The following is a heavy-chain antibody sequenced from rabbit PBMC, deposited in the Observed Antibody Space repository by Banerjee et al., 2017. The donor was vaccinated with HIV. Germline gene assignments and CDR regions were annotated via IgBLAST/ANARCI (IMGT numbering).Heavy chain of an antibody. CDR1: GFSFSGNAW. CDR3: ARDRVSVGAGDYGYGL. CDR2: IYDNTGGT. Sequence: QSLEESGGDLVKPGASLTLTCTASGFSFSGNAWMCWVRQAPGKGLEWIGCIYDNTGGTAHASWAKGRFTITRTSSTTVTLQMTSLTAADTATYFCARDRVSVGAGDYGYGLWGQGTLVTVS. V-gene: IGHV1S40*01. D-gene: IGHD2-1*01. J-gene: IGHJ4*01.